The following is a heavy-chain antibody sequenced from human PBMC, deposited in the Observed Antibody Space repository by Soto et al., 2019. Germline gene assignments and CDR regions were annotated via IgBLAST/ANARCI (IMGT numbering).Heavy chain of an antibody. D-gene: IGHD6-19*01. CDR2: MSASGGSA. J-gene: IGHJ4*02. Sequence: PVGSLRLSCAASGFTFSSSAMSWVRQAPGKGLEWVSGMSASGGSAYYADSVKGRFTISRDTSKNTLYLQMNSLRAEDTAVYFCAKRDSSGSHYFDYWGQGTLVTVSS. CDR3: AKRDSSGSHYFDY. CDR1: GFTFSSSA. V-gene: IGHV3-23*01.